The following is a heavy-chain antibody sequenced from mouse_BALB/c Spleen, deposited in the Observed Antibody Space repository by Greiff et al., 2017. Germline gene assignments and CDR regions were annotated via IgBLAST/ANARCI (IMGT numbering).Heavy chain of an antibody. CDR1: GFNIKDTY. V-gene: IGHV14-3*02. Sequence: EVNLVESGAELVKPGASVKLSCTASGFNIKDTYMHWVKQRPEQGLEWIGRIDPANGNTKYDPKFQGKATITADTSSNTAYLQLSSLTSEDTAVYYCARNSLDFAYWGQGTLVTVSA. CDR2: IDPANGNT. CDR3: ARNSLDFAY. J-gene: IGHJ3*01.